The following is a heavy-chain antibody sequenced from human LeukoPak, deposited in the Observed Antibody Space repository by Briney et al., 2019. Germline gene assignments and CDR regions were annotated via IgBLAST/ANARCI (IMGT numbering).Heavy chain of an antibody. CDR1: GGSFSGYY. Sequence: PSETLSLTCAVYGGSFSGYYWSRIRQPPGKGLEWIGEINHSGSTNYNPSLKSRVTISVDTSKNQFSLKLSSVTAADTAVYYCARGRSIAARRRNWFDPWGQGTLVTVSS. J-gene: IGHJ5*02. D-gene: IGHD6-6*01. CDR3: ARGRSIAARRRNWFDP. V-gene: IGHV4-34*01. CDR2: INHSGST.